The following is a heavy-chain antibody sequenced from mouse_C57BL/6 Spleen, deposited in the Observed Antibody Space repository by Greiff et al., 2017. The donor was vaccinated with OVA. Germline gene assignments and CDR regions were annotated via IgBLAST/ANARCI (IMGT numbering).Heavy chain of an antibody. CDR1: GYTFTSYW. J-gene: IGHJ2*01. Sequence: QVQLQQPGAELVRPGTSVKLSCKASGYTFTSYWMHWVKQRPGQGLEWIGVIDPSDSYTNYNQKFKGKATLTVDTSSSTAYMQLSSLTSEDSAVYYCARGWDVDYWGQGTTLTVSS. V-gene: IGHV1-59*01. CDR3: ARGWDVDY. D-gene: IGHD4-1*01. CDR2: IDPSDSYT.